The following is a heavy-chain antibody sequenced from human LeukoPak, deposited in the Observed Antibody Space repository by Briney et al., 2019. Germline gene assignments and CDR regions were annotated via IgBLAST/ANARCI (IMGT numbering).Heavy chain of an antibody. CDR1: GDSVSSNFVT. J-gene: IGHJ5*02. CDR2: TYYRAKWNN. Sequence: SQTLSLTCAISGDSVSSNFVTWNWIRQSPSRGLEWLGRTYYRAKWNNDYAVSVKGRITINPDTSKNQFSLQVNSVTPEDTAVYYCARGRRGLRKSDGWFDPWGQGTLATVSS. D-gene: IGHD3-10*01. CDR3: ARGRRGLRKSDGWFDP. V-gene: IGHV6-1*01.